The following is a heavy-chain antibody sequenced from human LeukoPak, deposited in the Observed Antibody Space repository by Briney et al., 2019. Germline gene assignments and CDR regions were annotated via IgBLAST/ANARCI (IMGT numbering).Heavy chain of an antibody. J-gene: IGHJ6*02. Sequence: PSETLSLTCTVSGGSISSYYWNWIRQPPGKGLEWIGYIYYSGSTNYNPSLKSRVTISVDTSKNQFSLKLSSVTAADTAAYYCARASGSYYYYYGMDVWGQGTTVTVSS. V-gene: IGHV4-59*01. D-gene: IGHD3-10*01. CDR3: ARASGSYYYYYGMDV. CDR1: GGSISSYY. CDR2: IYYSGST.